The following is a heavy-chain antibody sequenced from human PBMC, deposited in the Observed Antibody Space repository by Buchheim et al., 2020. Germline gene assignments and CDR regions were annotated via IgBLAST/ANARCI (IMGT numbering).Heavy chain of an antibody. CDR3: AREGRITIFGVVTTRGFDY. CDR1: GGSISSGGYY. D-gene: IGHD3-3*01. CDR2: IYYSGST. Sequence: QVQLQESGPGLVKPSQTLSLTCTVSGGSISSGGYYWSWIRQHPGKGLEWIGYIYYSGSTYYNPSLKSRVTISVDTSKNQFSPKLSSVTAADTAVYYCAREGRITIFGVVTTRGFDYWGQGTL. J-gene: IGHJ4*02. V-gene: IGHV4-31*03.